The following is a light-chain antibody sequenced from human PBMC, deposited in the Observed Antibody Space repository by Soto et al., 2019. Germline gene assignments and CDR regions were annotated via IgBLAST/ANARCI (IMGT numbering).Light chain of an antibody. J-gene: IGLJ1*01. CDR3: SSYTSRGTLV. CDR1: SSDIGDYTY. Sequence: QSVLTQPASVSGSPGQSITISCTGTSSDIGDYTYVSWYQQYPGKAPQLMIYEVSNRPSGVSNRFSGSKSGNTASLTISGLQAEDEADYYCSSYTSRGTLVFGTGTKV. CDR2: EVS. V-gene: IGLV2-14*01.